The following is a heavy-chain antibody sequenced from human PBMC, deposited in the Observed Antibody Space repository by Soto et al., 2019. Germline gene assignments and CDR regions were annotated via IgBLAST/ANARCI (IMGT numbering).Heavy chain of an antibody. CDR1: GGTFSSYA. CDR2: IIPIFGTA. V-gene: IGHV1-69*06. J-gene: IGHJ5*02. Sequence: GASVKVSCKASGGTFSSYAIGWVRQAPGQGLEWMGGIIPIFGTANYAQKFQGRVTITADKSTSTAYMELSSLRSEDTAVYYCAREFPREKAVTAILRWFDPWGQGTLVTVSS. D-gene: IGHD2-21*02. CDR3: AREFPREKAVTAILRWFDP.